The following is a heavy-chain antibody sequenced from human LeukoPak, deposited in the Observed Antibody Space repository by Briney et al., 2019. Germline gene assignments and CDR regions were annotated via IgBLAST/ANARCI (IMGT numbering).Heavy chain of an antibody. D-gene: IGHD3-10*01. J-gene: IGHJ4*02. V-gene: IGHV3-64D*06. CDR1: GFTFSRYA. CDR3: VKDRHFYYGSGSLLEY. CDR2: ISSNGGST. Sequence: GGSLRLSCSASGFTFSRYAMHWVRQAPGKGLEYVSVISSNGGSTNYADSVKGRFTISRDNSKNTLYLQMSSLRAEDTAVYYCVKDRHFYYGSGSLLEYWGQGTLVTVSS.